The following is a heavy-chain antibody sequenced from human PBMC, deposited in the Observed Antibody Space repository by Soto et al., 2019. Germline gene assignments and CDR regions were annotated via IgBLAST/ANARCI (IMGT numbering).Heavy chain of an antibody. J-gene: IGHJ6*02. Sequence: QVPLVQSGSEVKKPGASVKVSCKASGYSFTRSGFSWVRQAPGQGLEWMGWISAYNGNTNYAQKFKDRITLTTDTATSTAYMELGNLRSDDTAVYYCETDPYCGSAPGCSALDVWGQGTTVSVSS. D-gene: IGHD2-21*01. CDR2: ISAYNGNT. CDR3: ETDPYCGSAPGCSALDV. V-gene: IGHV1-18*04. CDR1: GYSFTRSG.